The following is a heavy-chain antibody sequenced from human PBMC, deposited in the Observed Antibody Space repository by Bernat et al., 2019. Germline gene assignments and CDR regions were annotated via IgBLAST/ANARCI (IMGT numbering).Heavy chain of an antibody. Sequence: QVQLVESGGGVVQPGRSLRLSCAASGFSFSRSVMHWVRQAPGKGLEWVALISYDGSNKYYADSVKGRFTISRDNSKNTLYLQMNSLRAEDTAVYYCARGEVIVVVPAALDYWGQGTLVTVSS. D-gene: IGHD2-2*01. CDR2: ISYDGSNK. J-gene: IGHJ4*02. V-gene: IGHV3-30-3*01. CDR1: GFSFSRSV. CDR3: ARGEVIVVVPAALDY.